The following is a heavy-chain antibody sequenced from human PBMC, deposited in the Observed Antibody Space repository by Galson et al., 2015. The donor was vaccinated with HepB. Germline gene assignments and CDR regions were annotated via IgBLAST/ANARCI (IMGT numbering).Heavy chain of an antibody. J-gene: IGHJ6*02. CDR3: AKDSGGYDSYYYGMDV. CDR2: ISGSGGST. Sequence: SLRLSCAASGFTFSSYAMSWVRQAPGKGLEWVSAISGSGGSTYYADSVKGRFTISRDNSKNTLYLQMNSLRAEDTAVYYCAKDSGGYDSYYYGMDVWGRGTTVTVSS. CDR1: GFTFSSYA. D-gene: IGHD5-12*01. V-gene: IGHV3-23*01.